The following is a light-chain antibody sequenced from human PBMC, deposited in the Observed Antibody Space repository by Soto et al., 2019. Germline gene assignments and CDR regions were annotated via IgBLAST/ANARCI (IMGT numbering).Light chain of an antibody. CDR3: QQYGSSPVT. CDR1: RSVSTN. Sequence: EILMTQSPASLSVSPGERATLSCRASRSVSTNLAWYRHKPGQAPRLLIYGASSRATGIPDRFSGSGSGTDFTLTISRLEPEDFAVYYCQQYGSSPVTFGQGTKV. J-gene: IGKJ1*01. CDR2: GAS. V-gene: IGKV3-20*01.